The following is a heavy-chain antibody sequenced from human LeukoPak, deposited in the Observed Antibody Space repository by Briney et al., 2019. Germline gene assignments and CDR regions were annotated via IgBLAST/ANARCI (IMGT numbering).Heavy chain of an antibody. J-gene: IGHJ4*02. CDR3: ARDGVAGGFDF. Sequence: SETLSLTRTVSGGSIGSYYWNWIRQAPGKGLEWIGYIHYSGSTNHNSSLKSRVTISVDTSKNQYSLKLNSVTAADTAVYYCARDGVAGGFDFWGQGTLVTVSS. V-gene: IGHV4-59*01. CDR1: GGSIGSYY. D-gene: IGHD6-19*01. CDR2: IHYSGST.